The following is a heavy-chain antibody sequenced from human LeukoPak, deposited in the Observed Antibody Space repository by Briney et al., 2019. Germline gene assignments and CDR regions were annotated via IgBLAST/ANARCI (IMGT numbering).Heavy chain of an antibody. D-gene: IGHD3-10*01. Sequence: GGSLRLSCAASGFTFSSYSMNWVRQAPGKGLEWVSSISSSSSYIYYADSVKGRFTISRDNAKNSLYLQMNSLRAEDTAVYYCARDLRGSGKPVPDYWGQGTLVTVSS. J-gene: IGHJ4*02. CDR2: ISSSSSYI. CDR1: GFTFSSYS. CDR3: ARDLRGSGKPVPDY. V-gene: IGHV3-21*01.